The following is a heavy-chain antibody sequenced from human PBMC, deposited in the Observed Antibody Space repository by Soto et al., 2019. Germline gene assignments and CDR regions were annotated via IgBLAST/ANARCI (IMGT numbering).Heavy chain of an antibody. J-gene: IGHJ4*02. V-gene: IGHV1-8*01. Sequence: ASVKVSCKASGYTFTSYDINWVRQATGRGLEWMGWMNPNSGNTGYAQKFQGRVTMTRNTSISTAYMELSSLRSEDTAVYYCARGGVFFFAAPTNPFDYWGQGTLVTVSS. CDR3: ARGGVFFFAAPTNPFDY. D-gene: IGHD3-10*01. CDR2: MNPNSGNT. CDR1: GYTFTSYD.